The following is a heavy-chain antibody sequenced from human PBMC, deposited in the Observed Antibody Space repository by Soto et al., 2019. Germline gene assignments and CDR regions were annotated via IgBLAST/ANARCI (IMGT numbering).Heavy chain of an antibody. CDR2: ISSSSSYI. CDR1: GFTFSSYS. D-gene: IGHD2-8*01. J-gene: IGHJ4*02. Sequence: PGGSLRLSCSASGFTFSSYSMNWVRQAPGKGLEWVSSISSSSSYIYYADSVKGRFTISRDNAKNSLYLQMNSLRAEDTAVYYCAGHIVLMVYDDWGQGTLVTVSS. V-gene: IGHV3-21*01. CDR3: AGHIVLMVYDD.